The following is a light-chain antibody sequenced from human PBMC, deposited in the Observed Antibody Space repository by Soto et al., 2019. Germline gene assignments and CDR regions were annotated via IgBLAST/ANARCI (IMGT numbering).Light chain of an antibody. CDR2: DAS. J-gene: IGKJ5*01. CDR1: QSIGSY. CDR3: LQRSDWPPIT. V-gene: IGKV3-11*01. Sequence: EVVLTQSPDTLSLPPGERATLSCRASQSIGSYLAWYQQKPGQAPRLLIYDASNRATGIPARFSGGGSGTDFTLTISSLEPEDFAVYYCLQRSDWPPITFGQGTRLEI.